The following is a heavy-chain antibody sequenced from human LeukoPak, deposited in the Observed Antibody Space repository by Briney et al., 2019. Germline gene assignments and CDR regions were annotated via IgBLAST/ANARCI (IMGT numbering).Heavy chain of an antibody. CDR3: AKDLGGSGWYYFDY. CDR1: GFTFSSYG. Sequence: GGSLRLSCAASGFTFSSYGMHWVRQAPGKGLEWVAVISYDGSNKYYADSVKGRFTISRDNSKNTLYLQMNSLRAEDTAVYYCAKDLGGSGWYYFDYCGQGTLVTVSS. CDR2: ISYDGSNK. V-gene: IGHV3-30*18. J-gene: IGHJ4*02. D-gene: IGHD6-19*01.